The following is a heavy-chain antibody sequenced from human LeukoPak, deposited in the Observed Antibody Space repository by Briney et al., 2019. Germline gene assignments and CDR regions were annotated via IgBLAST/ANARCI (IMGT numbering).Heavy chain of an antibody. Sequence: GGSLRLSCAASGFTFSSYSMNWVRQAPGKGLEWVSSISSSSIYIYYADSVKGRFTISRDNAKNSLYLQMNSLRAEDTALYHCARNDYYGSGYYWYLDNWGQGTLVTVSS. V-gene: IGHV3-21*04. J-gene: IGHJ4*02. CDR2: ISSSSIYI. CDR1: GFTFSSYS. CDR3: ARNDYYGSGYYWYLDN. D-gene: IGHD3-10*01.